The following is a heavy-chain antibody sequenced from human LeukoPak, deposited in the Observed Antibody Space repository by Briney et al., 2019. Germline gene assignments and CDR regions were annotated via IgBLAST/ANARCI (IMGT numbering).Heavy chain of an antibody. CDR2: IYYGGST. J-gene: IGHJ4*02. V-gene: IGHV4-39*01. CDR1: GGSISSSSYY. CDR3: APYYYDSSGYYPFDY. Sequence: SETLSLTCTVSGGSISSSSYYWGWIRQPPGKGLEWIGSIYYGGSTYYNPSLKSRVTISVDTSKNQFSLKLSSVTAADTAVYYCAPYYYDSSGYYPFDYWGQGTLVTVSS. D-gene: IGHD3-22*01.